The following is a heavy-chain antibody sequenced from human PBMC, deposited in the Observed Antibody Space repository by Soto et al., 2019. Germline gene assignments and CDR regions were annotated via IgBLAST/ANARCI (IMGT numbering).Heavy chain of an antibody. CDR3: ARALPPPAYGGNSYYFDY. J-gene: IGHJ4*02. V-gene: IGHV4-30-4*01. CDR1: GGSISSGDYY. Sequence: LSLTCTVSGGSISSGDYYWSWIRQPPGKGLEWIGYIYYSGSTYYNPSLKSRVTISVDTSKNQFSLKLSSVTAADTAVYYWARALPPPAYGGNSYYFDYWGQGTLVTVSS. CDR2: IYYSGST. D-gene: IGHD2-21*02.